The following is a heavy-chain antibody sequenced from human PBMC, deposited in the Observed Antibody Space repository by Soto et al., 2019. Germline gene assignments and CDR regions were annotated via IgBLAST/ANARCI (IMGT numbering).Heavy chain of an antibody. CDR2: ISSSSSYI. CDR1: GFTFSSYS. D-gene: IGHD3-3*01. Sequence: GGSLRLSCAASGFTFSSYSMNWVRQAPGKGLEWVSSISSSSSYIYYADSVKGRFTISRDNAKNSLYLQMNSLRAEDTAVYYCASHPYYDFWSGYPRNDYWGQGTLVTVPA. CDR3: ASHPYYDFWSGYPRNDY. V-gene: IGHV3-21*01. J-gene: IGHJ4*02.